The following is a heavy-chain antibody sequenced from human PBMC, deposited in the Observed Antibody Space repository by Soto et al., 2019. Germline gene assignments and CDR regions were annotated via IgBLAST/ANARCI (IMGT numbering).Heavy chain of an antibody. CDR1: GGSVSSTGYY. V-gene: IGHV4-61*03. CDR2: IYYTGST. D-gene: IGHD5-18*01. CDR3: ARDGGYSRGYHYYGLDV. J-gene: IGHJ6*02. Sequence: SETLSLTCTVSGGSVSSTGYYWNWIRQPPGKELEWIGYIYYTGSTSYNPSFKSRVTKSVDTSKNHFSLILSSVIAADTAVYYCARDGGYSRGYHYYGLDVWGQGTTVTVSS.